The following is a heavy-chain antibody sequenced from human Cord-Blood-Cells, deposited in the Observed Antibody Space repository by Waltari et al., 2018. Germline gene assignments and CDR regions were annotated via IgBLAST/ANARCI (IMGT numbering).Heavy chain of an antibody. CDR3: ALNWNDAFDI. D-gene: IGHD1-20*01. CDR2: SSSVRRYI. CDR1: GFTFSSYS. V-gene: IGHV3-21*01. Sequence: EVQLVESGGGLVKPGGSLRLSCAASGFTFSSYSLNWVRKAPGRGLGWGSSSSSVRRYIYYADAGKCRFTISSDNAKNSLYRQMNSLSAEDTAVYYCALNWNDAFDIWGQGTMVTVSS. J-gene: IGHJ3*02.